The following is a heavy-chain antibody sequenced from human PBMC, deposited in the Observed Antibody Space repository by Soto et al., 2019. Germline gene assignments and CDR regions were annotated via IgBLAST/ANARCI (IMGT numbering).Heavy chain of an antibody. CDR3: ARDGQGLAPYALDV. V-gene: IGHV3-33*01. D-gene: IGHD6-19*01. CDR1: GFTFSGHA. J-gene: IGHJ6*02. CDR2: IWYDGSNK. Sequence: QVQLVESGGGVAQPGRSLRLSCTVSGFTFSGHAMHWVRQAPGKGLEWAKQIWYDGSNKYYAESVKGRFTISRDNSKNTLYLQMNSLRVEDTAVYYCARDGQGLAPYALDVWGQGTSVTVSS.